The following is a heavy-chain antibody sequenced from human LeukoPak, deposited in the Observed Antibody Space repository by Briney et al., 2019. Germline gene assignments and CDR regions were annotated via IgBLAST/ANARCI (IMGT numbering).Heavy chain of an antibody. V-gene: IGHV4-61*02. CDR1: GGSISSGSYY. D-gene: IGHD6-13*01. Sequence: SQTLSLTCTVSGGSISSGSYYWSWIRQPAGKGLEWIGRIYTSGSTNYNPSLKSRVTISVDTSKNQFSLKLSSVTAADTAVYYCARVSEGVAAAKPYYYYYYMDVWGKGTTVTVSS. CDR2: IYTSGST. CDR3: ARVSEGVAAAKPYYYYYYMDV. J-gene: IGHJ6*03.